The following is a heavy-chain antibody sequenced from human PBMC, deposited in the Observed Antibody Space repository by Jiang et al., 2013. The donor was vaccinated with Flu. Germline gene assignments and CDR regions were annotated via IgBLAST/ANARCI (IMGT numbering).Heavy chain of an antibody. Sequence: PGGSISSSSYYWGWIRQPPGKGLEWIGSIYYSGSTYYNPSLKSRVTISVDTSKNQLSLKLSSVTAADTAVYYCARVKGRYYYYMDVWGKGTTVTVSS. CDR2: IYYSGST. V-gene: IGHV4-39*01. CDR3: ARVKGRYYYYMDV. CDR1: GGSISSSSYY. J-gene: IGHJ6*03.